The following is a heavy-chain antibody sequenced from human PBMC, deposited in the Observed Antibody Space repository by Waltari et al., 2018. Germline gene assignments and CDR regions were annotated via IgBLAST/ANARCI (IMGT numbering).Heavy chain of an antibody. CDR3: ARVRYFDWLALAYFDY. Sequence: QVQLQQWGAGLLKPSETLSLTCAVYGGSFSGYYWSWIRQPPGKGLEWIGEIKHSGSTNYTPSLKSRVIISVDTSKSQFALKLSSVTVADTAVYYCARVRYFDWLALAYFDYWGQGTLVTVSS. J-gene: IGHJ4*02. CDR1: GGSFSGYY. D-gene: IGHD3-9*01. CDR2: IKHSGST. V-gene: IGHV4-34*01.